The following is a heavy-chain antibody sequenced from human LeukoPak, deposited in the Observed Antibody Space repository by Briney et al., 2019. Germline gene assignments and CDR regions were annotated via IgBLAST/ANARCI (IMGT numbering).Heavy chain of an antibody. CDR3: ARANYYDNSGYSRGAFDI. D-gene: IGHD3-22*01. Sequence: PSETLSLTCTVSGGSISSSSYYWGWIRQPPGKGLEWIGSIYYSGSTYYNPSLKSRVTISVDTSKNQFSLKLKSITAADTAVYYCARANYYDNSGYSRGAFDIWGQGTMVTVSS. CDR1: GGSISSSSYY. CDR2: IYYSGST. J-gene: IGHJ3*02. V-gene: IGHV4-39*07.